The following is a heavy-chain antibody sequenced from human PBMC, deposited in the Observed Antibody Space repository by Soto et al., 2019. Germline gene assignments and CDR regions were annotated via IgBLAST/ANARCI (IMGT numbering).Heavy chain of an antibody. CDR3: ARGLLKYNWFDP. Sequence: GGSLRLSCAASGFTFSSYGMHWVRQAPGKGLEWVAVIWYDGSNKYYADSVKGRFTISRDNSKNTLYLQMNSLRAEDTAVYYCARGLLKYNWFDPWGQGTLVTV. J-gene: IGHJ5*02. CDR2: IWYDGSNK. V-gene: IGHV3-33*01. CDR1: GFTFSSYG. D-gene: IGHD2-15*01.